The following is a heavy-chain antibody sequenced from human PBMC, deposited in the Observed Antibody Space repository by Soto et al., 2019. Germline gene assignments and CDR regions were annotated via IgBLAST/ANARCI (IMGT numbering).Heavy chain of an antibody. J-gene: IGHJ4*02. CDR2: ISDNGGNT. V-gene: IGHV3-23*01. D-gene: IGHD3-22*01. Sequence: GGSLRLSCAASGFAFSSYAMSWVRQAPGKGLEWASAISDNGGNTYYADSVKGRVTISSDNSKNTLYLQMNSLRAEDTALYYCAKVHYYDSSPFTYYFDYWGQGTLVTVSS. CDR3: AKVHYYDSSPFTYYFDY. CDR1: GFAFSSYA.